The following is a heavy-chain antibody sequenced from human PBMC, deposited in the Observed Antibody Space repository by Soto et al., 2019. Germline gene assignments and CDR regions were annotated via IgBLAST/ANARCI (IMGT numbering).Heavy chain of an antibody. D-gene: IGHD1-26*01. CDR2: IYHGGST. J-gene: IGHJ4*02. Sequence: QVQLQESGPGLVRPSGTLSLTCAVSGASISSTTSGNWWSWVRQPPGKGLEWIGEIYHGGSTNYTPSLKSPVTMSVDKSKNQFYLKLSSVTAADTAVYYYARMVGATLVDFWGQGTLVTVSS. CDR3: ARMVGATLVDF. V-gene: IGHV4-4*02. CDR1: GASISSTTSGNW.